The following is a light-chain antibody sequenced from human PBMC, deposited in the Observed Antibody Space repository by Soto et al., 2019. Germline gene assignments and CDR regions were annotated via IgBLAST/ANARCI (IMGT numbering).Light chain of an antibody. CDR3: QQYGSSPPYT. V-gene: IGKV3-20*01. CDR2: GAS. J-gene: IGKJ2*01. CDR1: QSVSSSY. Sequence: EIVLTQSPGTLSLSPGERATLSCRASQSVSSSYLAWYQQKPGQAPRLLIYGASSRATGIPDRFSGSGSGTDFTLTISRLEPEDFAFYYCQQYGSSPPYTFGQGIKLEIK.